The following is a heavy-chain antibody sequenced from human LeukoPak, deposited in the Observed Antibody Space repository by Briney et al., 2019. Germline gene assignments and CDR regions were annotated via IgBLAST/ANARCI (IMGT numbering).Heavy chain of an antibody. CDR3: ARVRGKWEPLDAFDI. CDR2: IYYSGST. D-gene: IGHD1-26*01. CDR1: GGSISSHY. J-gene: IGHJ3*02. V-gene: IGHV4-59*11. Sequence: SETLSLTCTVSGGSISSHYWSWIRQPPGKGLEWIGYIYYSGSTNYNPSLKSRVTISVDTSKNQFSLKLSSVTAADTAVYYCARVRGKWEPLDAFDIWGQGTVVTVSS.